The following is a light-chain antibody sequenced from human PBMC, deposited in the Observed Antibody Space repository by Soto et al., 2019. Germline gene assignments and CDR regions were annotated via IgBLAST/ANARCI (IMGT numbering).Light chain of an antibody. CDR2: GNS. Sequence: QSVLTQPPSVSGAPGQRVTISCTGSSSNIGAGYDVHWYQQLPGTAPKRLIYGNSKRPSGVPDRFSGSKSGTSASLAITGLQAEDEADYYCQSYDSSLSGSVFGGGTKLTVL. J-gene: IGLJ2*01. CDR3: QSYDSSLSGSV. V-gene: IGLV1-40*01. CDR1: SSNIGAGYD.